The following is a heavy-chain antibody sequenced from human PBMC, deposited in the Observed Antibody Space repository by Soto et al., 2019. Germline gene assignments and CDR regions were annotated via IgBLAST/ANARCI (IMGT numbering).Heavy chain of an antibody. V-gene: IGHV4-59*11. Sequence: QVQLQESGPGLVKPSETLSLTCTVSGGSIISSHYWSWIRQHPGKGLEWIGYISYSGSTNYNPSLRSQLTISVDTSNNQFSLNLRSVTAADTAVYYCARGTTVVTMYHLDNWGQGTLVTVAS. CDR2: ISYSGST. J-gene: IGHJ4*02. D-gene: IGHD4-17*01. CDR3: ARGTTVVTMYHLDN. CDR1: GGSIISSHY.